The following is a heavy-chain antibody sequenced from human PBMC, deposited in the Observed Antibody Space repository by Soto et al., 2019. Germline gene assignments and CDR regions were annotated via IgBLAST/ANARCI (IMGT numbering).Heavy chain of an antibody. CDR1: GGSISSYY. CDR2: IYYSGST. J-gene: IGHJ4*02. CDR3: ARGYCSGGSCGLFDY. V-gene: IGHV4-59*01. D-gene: IGHD2-15*01. Sequence: QVQLQESGPGLVKPSETLSLTCTVSGGSISSYYWSWIRQPPGKGLEWIGYIYYSGSTNYNPSLKSRVPXAXXXSXXQFSLKLSSVTAADTAVYYCARGYCSGGSCGLFDYWGQGTLVTVSS.